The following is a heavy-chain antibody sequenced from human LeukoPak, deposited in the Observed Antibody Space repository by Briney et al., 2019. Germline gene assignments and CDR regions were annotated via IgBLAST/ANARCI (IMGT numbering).Heavy chain of an antibody. CDR2: ISYDGSNK. Sequence: HSGRSLRLSCAASGFTFSSYAMHWVRQAPGKGLEWVAVISYDGSNKYYADSVKGRFTISRDNPKNTLYLQMNSLRAEDTAVYYCARGAFGYSYGYAEYFQHWGQGTLVTVSS. D-gene: IGHD5-18*01. J-gene: IGHJ1*01. V-gene: IGHV3-30-3*01. CDR3: ARGAFGYSYGYAEYFQH. CDR1: GFTFSSYA.